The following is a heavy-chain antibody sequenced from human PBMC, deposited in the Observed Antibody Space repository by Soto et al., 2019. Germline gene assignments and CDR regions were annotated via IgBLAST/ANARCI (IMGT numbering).Heavy chain of an antibody. CDR3: ATSPPRYRTGVDY. CDR1: GYSFTSDW. CDR2: IDPSDSYT. V-gene: IGHV5-10-1*01. D-gene: IGHD1-26*01. J-gene: IGHJ4*02. Sequence: GESLKISCNGSGYSFTSDWISWVRQMPGKGLEWMGRIDPSDSYTNYSPSFQGHVTISADKSISTAYLQWSSLKASDTAMYYCATSPPRYRTGVDYWGQGTLVTVSS.